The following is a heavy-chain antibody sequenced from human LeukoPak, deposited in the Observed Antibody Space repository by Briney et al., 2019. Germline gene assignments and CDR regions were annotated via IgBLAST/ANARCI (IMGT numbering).Heavy chain of an antibody. CDR1: GFTFDDYA. CDR3: AKDRGAVAVGGYFDY. V-gene: IGHV3-9*01. J-gene: IGHJ4*02. CDR2: ISWNSGSI. Sequence: PGGSLRLSCAASGFTFDDYAMHWVRQAPGKGLEWVSGISWNSGSIGYADSVKGRFTISRDNAKNSLYLQVNSLRAEDTALYYCAKDRGAVAVGGYFDYWGQGTLVTVSS. D-gene: IGHD6-19*01.